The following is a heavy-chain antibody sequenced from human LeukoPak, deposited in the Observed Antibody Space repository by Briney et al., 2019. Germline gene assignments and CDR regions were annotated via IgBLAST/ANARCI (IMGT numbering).Heavy chain of an antibody. V-gene: IGHV1-2*02. CDR3: ARGGPLAAAGSWPFDY. Sequence: ASVKVSCKASGYTFTGYYMHWVRQAPGQGLEWMGWINPNSGGTNYAQKFQGRVTMTRDMSTSTVYMELSSLRSEDTAVYYCARGGPLAAAGSWPFDYWGKGTLVTVSS. D-gene: IGHD6-13*01. CDR1: GYTFTGYY. CDR2: INPNSGGT. J-gene: IGHJ4*02.